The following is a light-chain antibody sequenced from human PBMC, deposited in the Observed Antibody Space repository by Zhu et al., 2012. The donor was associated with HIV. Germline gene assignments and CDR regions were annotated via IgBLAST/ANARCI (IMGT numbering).Light chain of an antibody. J-gene: IGKJ1*01. CDR1: QGISNS. Sequence: DIQMTQSPSFLSASVGDRVSITCRASQGISNSLAWYQQKPGKAPKLLLYAASTLKSGVPSRFSGSASGTHYTLTINSLQPDDFATYYCQQYYSTPRFGQGTKVEIK. V-gene: IGKV1-NL1*01. CDR3: QQYYSTPR. CDR2: AAS.